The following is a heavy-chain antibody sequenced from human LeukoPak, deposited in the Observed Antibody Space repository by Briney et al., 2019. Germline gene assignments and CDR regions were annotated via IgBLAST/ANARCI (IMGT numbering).Heavy chain of an antibody. Sequence: GGSLRLSCAASGFTFSSYSMNWVRQAPGKGLEWVSYISSSSSTIYYADSVKGRFTISRDNSKNTLYLQMNSLRAEDTAVYYCAKGLDSGAYGPEGYWGQGTLVTVSS. CDR3: AKGLDSGAYGPEGY. J-gene: IGHJ4*02. CDR1: GFTFSSYS. V-gene: IGHV3-48*01. CDR2: ISSSSSTI. D-gene: IGHD3-10*01.